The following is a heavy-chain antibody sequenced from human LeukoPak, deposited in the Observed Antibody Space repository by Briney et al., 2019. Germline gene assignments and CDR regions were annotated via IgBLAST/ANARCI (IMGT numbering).Heavy chain of an antibody. Sequence: PGGSLRLSCAASGFTFDDYAMHWVRQAPGKGLEWVSGISWNSGSIGYADSVKGRFTISRDNAKNSLYLQMNSLRAEDTAVYYCARTDGYNYGGYYFDYWGQGTLVTVSS. D-gene: IGHD5-24*01. CDR2: ISWNSGSI. CDR1: GFTFDDYA. CDR3: ARTDGYNYGGYYFDY. J-gene: IGHJ4*02. V-gene: IGHV3-9*01.